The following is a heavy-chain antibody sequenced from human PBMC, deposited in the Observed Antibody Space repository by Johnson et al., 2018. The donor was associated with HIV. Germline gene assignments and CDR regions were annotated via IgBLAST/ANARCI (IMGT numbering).Heavy chain of an antibody. CDR3: ARSRNYACDI. CDR2: IHYDGSDK. D-gene: IGHD1-1*01. V-gene: IGHV3-30*02. Sequence: QVQLVESGGGVVQPGGSLRLSCAASGFTFSSYGMHWVRQAPGKGLEWVTFIHYDGSDKYYADSVKGRFTISRDNSKNTLYLQMNSLRAEDTAVYYCARSRNYACDIWGQGTMVTVSS. J-gene: IGHJ3*02. CDR1: GFTFSSYG.